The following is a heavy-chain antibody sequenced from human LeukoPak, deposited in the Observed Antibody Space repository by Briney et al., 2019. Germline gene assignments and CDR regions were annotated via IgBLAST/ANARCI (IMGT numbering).Heavy chain of an antibody. V-gene: IGHV3-74*01. CDR2: INSDGSST. CDR1: GFTFSSYW. CDR3: ARGWFGELEYFQH. D-gene: IGHD3-10*01. J-gene: IGHJ1*01. Sequence: GGSLRLSCAASGFTFSSYWMHWVRQAPGKGLVWVSRINSDGSSTSYADSVKGRFTISRDNAKNTLYLQMNSLRAEDTAVYYCARGWFGELEYFQHWGQGTLVTVSS.